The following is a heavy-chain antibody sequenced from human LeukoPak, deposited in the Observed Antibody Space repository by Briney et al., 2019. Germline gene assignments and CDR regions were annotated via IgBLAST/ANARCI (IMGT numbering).Heavy chain of an antibody. V-gene: IGHV3-23*01. CDR2: ISGSGGST. J-gene: IGHJ4*02. D-gene: IGHD3-10*01. Sequence: GGSLRLSCAASGFTFSSYAMSWVRQAPGKGLEWVSAISGSGGSTYYADSVKGRFTISRDNSKNTLYLQMNSLRAEDTAIYYCAKVYESGSGTFDYWGQGTLVTVSS. CDR3: AKVYESGSGTFDY. CDR1: GFTFSSYA.